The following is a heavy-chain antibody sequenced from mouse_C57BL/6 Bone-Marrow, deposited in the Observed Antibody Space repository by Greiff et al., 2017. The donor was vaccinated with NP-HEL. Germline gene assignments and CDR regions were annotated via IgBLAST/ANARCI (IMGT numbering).Heavy chain of an antibody. CDR3: AIYYGNSGYYAMDY. Sequence: EVQLQQSGPVLVKPGASVKMSCKASGYTFTDYYMNWVKQSHGKSLEWIGVINPYNGGTSYNQKFKGKATLTVDKSSSTAYMELNSLTSEDSAVYYCAIYYGNSGYYAMDYWGQGTSVTVSS. CDR1: GYTFTDYY. V-gene: IGHV1-19*01. D-gene: IGHD2-1*01. CDR2: INPYNGGT. J-gene: IGHJ4*01.